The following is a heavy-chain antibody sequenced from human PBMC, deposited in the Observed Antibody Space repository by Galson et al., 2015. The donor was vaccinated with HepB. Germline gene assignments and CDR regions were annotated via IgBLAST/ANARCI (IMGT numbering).Heavy chain of an antibody. D-gene: IGHD4-17*01. V-gene: IGHV4-61*08. Sequence: SETLSLTCTASGGSVSSSGYYWSWIRQPPGKGLEYIGYIYYSGSINYNPSLRSRVTISVDRSKNQFSLKLSSVTAADTAVYFCASSHGDYAYFELWGRGTLVTVSS. CDR1: GGSVSSSGYY. J-gene: IGHJ2*01. CDR2: IYYSGSI. CDR3: ASSHGDYAYFEL.